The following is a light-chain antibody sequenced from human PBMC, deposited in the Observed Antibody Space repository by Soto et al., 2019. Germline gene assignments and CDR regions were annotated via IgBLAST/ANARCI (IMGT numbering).Light chain of an antibody. CDR2: KAT. CDR1: QSLSSW. V-gene: IGKV1-5*03. Sequence: DIQMTQSPSTLSASVGHRVTITCRASQSLSSWLAWYQQKPGKAPKLLIYKATSLESGVPSRFSGSGSGTEFTLTISSLQTDDFATYDWQQYNSYSRTVGQQTKVEIK. J-gene: IGKJ1*01. CDR3: QQYNSYSRT.